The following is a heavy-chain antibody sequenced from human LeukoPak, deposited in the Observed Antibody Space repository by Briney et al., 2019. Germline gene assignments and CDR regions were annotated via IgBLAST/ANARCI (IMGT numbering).Heavy chain of an antibody. Sequence: GSLRLSCVGSGFIFSSYDMGWVRQAPGKGLEWVSSISRAGDRTYYEDSVKGRFTISRDNSRNTMYLQMISLRAEDTAVYYCARGESFAFDVWGQGTMVTVSS. CDR3: ARGESFAFDV. CDR2: ISRAGDRT. CDR1: GFIFSSYD. J-gene: IGHJ3*01. V-gene: IGHV3-23*01.